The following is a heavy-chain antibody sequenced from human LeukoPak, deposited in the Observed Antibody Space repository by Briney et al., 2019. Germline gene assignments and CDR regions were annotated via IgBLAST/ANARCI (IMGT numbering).Heavy chain of an antibody. CDR3: ARVDFGNSVDWFDP. Sequence: ASVKVSCKASGGTFSSYAISWVRQAPGQGLEWMGWISAYNGNTNYAQKFQGRVTMTTDTSTSTAYMELRSLRSDDTAAYYCARVDFGNSVDWFDPWGKGTLVTVSS. J-gene: IGHJ5*02. CDR2: ISAYNGNT. CDR1: GGTFSSYA. D-gene: IGHD4-23*01. V-gene: IGHV1-18*01.